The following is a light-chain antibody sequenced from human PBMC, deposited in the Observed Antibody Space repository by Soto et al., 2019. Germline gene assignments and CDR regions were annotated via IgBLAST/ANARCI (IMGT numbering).Light chain of an antibody. CDR1: QSVSSSY. V-gene: IGKV3-20*01. CDR2: GAS. Sequence: EIVLTQSPGTLSLSPGERATLSCRASQSVSSSYLAWYQQKPGQAPRLLIYGASSRATGIPDRFSGRWSGTYSTLTISRLEPEDFALYYCQKYGSSPITFGQGTRLEIK. CDR3: QKYGSSPIT. J-gene: IGKJ5*01.